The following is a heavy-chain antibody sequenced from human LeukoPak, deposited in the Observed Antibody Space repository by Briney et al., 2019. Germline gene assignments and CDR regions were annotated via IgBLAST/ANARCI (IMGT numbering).Heavy chain of an antibody. Sequence: GGSLRLSCAASGFTFSRYEMNWVRQAPGKGLEWVSYISSSGSTIYYADSVKGRFTISRDNAKNSLYLQMNSLRAEDTAVYYCAELGITMIGGVWGKGTTVTIPS. CDR2: ISSSGSTI. V-gene: IGHV3-48*03. CDR1: GFTFSRYE. J-gene: IGHJ6*04. CDR3: AELGITMIGGV. D-gene: IGHD3-10*02.